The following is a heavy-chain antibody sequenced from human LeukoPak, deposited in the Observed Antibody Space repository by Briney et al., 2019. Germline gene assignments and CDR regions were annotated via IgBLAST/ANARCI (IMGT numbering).Heavy chain of an antibody. Sequence: GASVKVSCKFSGYTLTELSMHWVRQAPGKGLEWMGGFDPEDGETIYAQKFQGRVTMTEDTSTDTAYMELSSLGSEDTAVYYCATFGFYGGNSGPSFDYWGQGTLVTVSS. CDR2: FDPEDGET. J-gene: IGHJ4*02. CDR1: GYTLTELS. D-gene: IGHD4-23*01. CDR3: ATFGFYGGNSGPSFDY. V-gene: IGHV1-24*01.